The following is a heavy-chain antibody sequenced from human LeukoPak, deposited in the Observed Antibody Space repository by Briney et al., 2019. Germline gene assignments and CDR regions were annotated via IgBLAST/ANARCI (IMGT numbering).Heavy chain of an antibody. D-gene: IGHD1-26*01. J-gene: IGHJ4*02. Sequence: GGSLRLSCAASGFTFSSYSMNLVRQAPGKGLEWVSSISSSSSYIYYADSVKGRFTISRDNAQNSLYLQMSSLRAEDTAVYYCARDRGIDYWGQGALVTVSS. V-gene: IGHV3-21*01. CDR2: ISSSSSYI. CDR1: GFTFSSYS. CDR3: ARDRGIDY.